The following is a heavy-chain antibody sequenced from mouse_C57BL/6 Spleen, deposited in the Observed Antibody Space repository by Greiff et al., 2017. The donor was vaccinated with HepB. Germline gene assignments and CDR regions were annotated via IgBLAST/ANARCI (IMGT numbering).Heavy chain of an antibody. Sequence: EVQLQQSGPELVKPGASVKISCKASGYSFTDYNMNWVKQSNGKRLEWIGVINPNYGTTSYNQKFKGKATLTVDQSSSTADMQLNSLTSEDSAVYYCARSLMTTVVDAFAYWGQGTLVTVSA. D-gene: IGHD1-1*01. CDR2: INPNYGTT. CDR3: ARSLMTTVVDAFAY. V-gene: IGHV1-39*01. J-gene: IGHJ3*01. CDR1: GYSFTDYN.